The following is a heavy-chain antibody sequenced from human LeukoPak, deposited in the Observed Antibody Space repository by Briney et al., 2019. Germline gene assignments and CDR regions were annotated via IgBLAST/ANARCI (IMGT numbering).Heavy chain of an antibody. D-gene: IGHD3-10*01. CDR3: ARQWFGESGGFDY. V-gene: IGHV4-31*03. Sequence: SQTLSLTCTVSGGSISSGGYYWSWLRQHRGRGLEGIGYIYYSASTYYTPSLKSRVTISVDTSKNQFSLKLSSVTAADTAVYYCARQWFGESGGFDYWGQGTLVTVSS. CDR2: IYYSAST. J-gene: IGHJ4*02. CDR1: GGSISSGGYY.